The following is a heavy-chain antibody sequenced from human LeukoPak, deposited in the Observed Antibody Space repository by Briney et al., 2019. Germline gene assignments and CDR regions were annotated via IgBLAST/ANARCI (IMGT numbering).Heavy chain of an antibody. V-gene: IGHV4-4*07. D-gene: IGHD1-26*01. CDR2: ISASGNT. J-gene: IGHJ5*01. CDR3: ARAPVQDLSFVGWFDS. CDR1: GGSMTTDS. Sequence: PSETLSLTCTVSGGSMTTDSWNWIRLPAGKGLEWIGRISASGNTNYNPSLFTRVTMPIDTSENQFSLKLNSVTAADTAVYFCARAPVQDLSFVGWFDSWGQGTLVIVSS.